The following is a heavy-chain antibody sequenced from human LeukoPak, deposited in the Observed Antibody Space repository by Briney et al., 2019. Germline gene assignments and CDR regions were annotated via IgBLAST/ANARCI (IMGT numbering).Heavy chain of an antibody. CDR3: ARRSSYCRSTSCSVWFDP. CDR1: GGSIISSSYY. CDR2: IYYSGST. Sequence: SETLSLTCTVSGGSIISSSYYWGWIRQPPGKGLEWIGSIYYSGSTYYSPSLKSRVTISVDTSKNQFSLKLSSVTAADTAVYYCARRSSYCRSTSCSVWFDPWGQGNLVTVSS. V-gene: IGHV4-39*01. D-gene: IGHD2-2*01. J-gene: IGHJ5*02.